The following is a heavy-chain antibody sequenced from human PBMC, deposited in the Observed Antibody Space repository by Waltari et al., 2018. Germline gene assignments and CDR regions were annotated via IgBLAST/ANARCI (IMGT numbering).Heavy chain of an antibody. CDR3: ARSFWGPIDY. D-gene: IGHD7-27*01. Sequence: QVPLQESGPGLVKPSETLSLTCTVSGGSISSYYWTWIRQPPGKGLEWIGYMYYSGGTNYNPSLKSRVTISVDTSKNQFSLKLSSVTAADTAVYYCARSFWGPIDYWGQGTLVTVSS. V-gene: IGHV4-59*01. J-gene: IGHJ4*02. CDR1: GGSISSYY. CDR2: MYYSGGT.